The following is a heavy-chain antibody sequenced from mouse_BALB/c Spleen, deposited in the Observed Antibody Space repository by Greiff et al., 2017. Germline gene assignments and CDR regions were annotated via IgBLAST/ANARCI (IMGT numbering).Heavy chain of an antibody. D-gene: IGHD2-3*01. CDR3: TRLRDGYYPD. V-gene: IGHV1-15*01. CDR1: GYTFTDYE. Sequence: QVQLQQSGAELVRPGASVTLSCKASGYTFTDYEMHWVKQTPVHGLEWIGAIDPETGGTAYNQKFKGKATLTADKSSSTAYMELRSLTSEDSAVYYCTRLRDGYYPDWGQGTTLTVSS. J-gene: IGHJ2*01. CDR2: IDPETGGT.